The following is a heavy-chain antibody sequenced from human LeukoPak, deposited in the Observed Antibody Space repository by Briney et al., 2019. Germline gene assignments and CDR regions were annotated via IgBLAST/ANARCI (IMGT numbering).Heavy chain of an antibody. J-gene: IGHJ6*03. Sequence: SQTLSLTCAISEYSVSSNSAAWNWIRQSPSGGLEWLGRTYYRSKWYYDYAVSVKSRITINPDTSKNQFSLQLNSVTPEDTAVYYCARGPQLVDYYYIDVWGKGTTVIVSS. V-gene: IGHV6-1*01. CDR1: EYSVSSNSAA. D-gene: IGHD6-13*01. CDR3: ARGPQLVDYYYIDV. CDR2: TYYRSKWYY.